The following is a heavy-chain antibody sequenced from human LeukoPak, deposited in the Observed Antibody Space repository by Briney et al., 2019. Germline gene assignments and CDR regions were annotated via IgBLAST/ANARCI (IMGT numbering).Heavy chain of an antibody. Sequence: HPGGSLRLSCAASGFTFSNYGMHWVRQAPGKGLEWVAVIWYDGTNKYYADSVKGRFTISRDNSKNTLYLQMNSLRAEDTAVYYCARGPHPIILTGPADFWGQGTLVTVSS. D-gene: IGHD3-9*01. J-gene: IGHJ4*02. CDR2: IWYDGTNK. CDR3: ARGPHPIILTGPADF. V-gene: IGHV3-33*01. CDR1: GFTFSNYG.